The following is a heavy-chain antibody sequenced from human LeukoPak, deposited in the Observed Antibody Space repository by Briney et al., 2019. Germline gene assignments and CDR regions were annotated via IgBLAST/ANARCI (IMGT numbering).Heavy chain of an antibody. CDR3: AKVDGYYYGSGSYSHDY. Sequence: GGSLRLSCAASGFSFSSYGMHWVRQAPGKGLEWVAFIRSDGDNKYYADSVKGRFTISRDNSKNTLYLQMISLRTEDTAVYYCAKVDGYYYGSGSYSHDYWGQGTLVTVSS. V-gene: IGHV3-30*02. CDR2: IRSDGDNK. D-gene: IGHD3-10*01. CDR1: GFSFSSYG. J-gene: IGHJ4*02.